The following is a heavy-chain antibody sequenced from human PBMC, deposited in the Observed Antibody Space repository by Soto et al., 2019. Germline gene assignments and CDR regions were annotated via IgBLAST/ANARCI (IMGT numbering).Heavy chain of an antibody. V-gene: IGHV4-59*08. Sequence: PSETLSLTCTVSGGPISSYYWSWIRQPPGKGLEWIGYIYYSGSTNYNPSLKSRVTISVDTSKNQFSLKLSSVTAADTAVYYCARRADTVIDYWGQGTLVTVSS. CDR2: IYYSGST. CDR3: ARRADTVIDY. CDR1: GGPISSYY. D-gene: IGHD4-17*01. J-gene: IGHJ4*02.